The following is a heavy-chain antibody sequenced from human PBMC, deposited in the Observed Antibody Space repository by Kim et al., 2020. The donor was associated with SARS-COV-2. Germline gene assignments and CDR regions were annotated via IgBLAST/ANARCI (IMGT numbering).Heavy chain of an antibody. V-gene: IGHV4-59*01. D-gene: IGHD6-19*01. J-gene: IGHJ4*02. CDR2: GST. Sequence: GSTNYNPSLKSRVTISVDTSKNQFSLKLSSVTAADTAVYYCAREHSSGFNWGQGTLVTVSS. CDR3: AREHSSGFN.